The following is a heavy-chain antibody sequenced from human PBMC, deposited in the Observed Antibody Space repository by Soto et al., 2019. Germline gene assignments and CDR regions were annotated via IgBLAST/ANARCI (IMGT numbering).Heavy chain of an antibody. V-gene: IGHV4-30-2*01. CDR2: IYHSGST. CDR3: ARVTEVGYYYYGMDV. CDR1: GGSISSGGYS. Sequence: SETLSLXCAVSGGSISSGGYSWSWIRQPPGKGLEWIGYIYHSGSTYYNPSLKSRVTISVDRSKNQFSLKLSSVTAADTAVYYCARVTEVGYYYYGMDVWGQGTTVTVSS. D-gene: IGHD2-8*02. J-gene: IGHJ6*02.